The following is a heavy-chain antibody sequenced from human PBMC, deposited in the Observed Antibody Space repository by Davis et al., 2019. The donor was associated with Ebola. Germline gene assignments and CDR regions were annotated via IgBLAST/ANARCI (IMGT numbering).Heavy chain of an antibody. CDR1: GFTFSHYW. J-gene: IGHJ4*02. D-gene: IGHD4-23*01. Sequence: GESLKISCAASGFTFSHYWMSWVRQAPGKGPEWVAIINQDESEKYYVDSVKGRFTISRDDAKKSLYLQMDSLRAEDTAVYYCAQQLGDYGGNALRYWGQGTLVTVSS. CDR3: AQQLGDYGGNALRY. CDR2: INQDESEK. V-gene: IGHV3-7*01.